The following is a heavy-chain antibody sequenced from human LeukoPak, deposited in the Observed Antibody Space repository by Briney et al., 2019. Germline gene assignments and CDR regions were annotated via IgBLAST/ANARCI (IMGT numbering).Heavy chain of an antibody. Sequence: GASVKVSCKASGGTFNSYAISWVRQAPGQGLEWMGGIIPIFGTTNYARKFRGRVTLTADKSTRTAYMELSSLRSEDTAVYYCATDDYGDHEGGFDPWGQGTLVTVSS. D-gene: IGHD4-17*01. CDR2: IIPIFGTT. J-gene: IGHJ5*02. CDR3: ATDDYGDHEGGFDP. V-gene: IGHV1-69*06. CDR1: GGTFNSYA.